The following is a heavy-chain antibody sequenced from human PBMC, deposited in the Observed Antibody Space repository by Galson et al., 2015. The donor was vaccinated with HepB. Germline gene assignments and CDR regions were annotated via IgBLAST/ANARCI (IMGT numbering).Heavy chain of an antibody. D-gene: IGHD2-15*01. CDR3: AKLDCSGGLCYSSHYFDS. CDR1: GFTFSSYA. CDR2: LSGSGGST. V-gene: IGHV3-23*01. J-gene: IGHJ4*02. Sequence: LRLSCAASGFTFSSYAMSWVRQAPGKGLEWVTGLSGSGGSTYYADSVKGRFTVSRDNSKNTLYLQMNSLRTEDTALYYCAKLDCSGGLCYSSHYFDSWGQGTLVTVSS.